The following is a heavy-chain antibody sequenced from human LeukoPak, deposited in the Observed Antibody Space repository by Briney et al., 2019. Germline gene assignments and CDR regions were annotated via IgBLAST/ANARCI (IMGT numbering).Heavy chain of an antibody. CDR1: GYGFTSYW. CDR2: IGPSDSYT. J-gene: IGHJ6*02. D-gene: IGHD2-2*01. Sequence: RGEPLRISCKGSGYGFTSYWISWVRQMPGKGLEWMGRIGPSDSYTNYSPSFQGHVTISADKSISTAYLQWSSLKASDTAMYYCATKAVVVPAATHYYYYYGMDVWGQGTTVTVSS. V-gene: IGHV5-10-1*01. CDR3: ATKAVVVPAATHYYYYYGMDV.